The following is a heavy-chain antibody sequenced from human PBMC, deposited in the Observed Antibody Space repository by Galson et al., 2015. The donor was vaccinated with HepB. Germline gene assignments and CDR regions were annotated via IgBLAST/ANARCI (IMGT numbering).Heavy chain of an antibody. CDR1: GYSFTSYW. CDR2: IYPGDSDT. J-gene: IGHJ6*02. V-gene: IGHV5-51*01. D-gene: IGHD5-24*01. CDR3: ARHAAMGDGYNESYYYYGMDV. Sequence: QSGAEVKKPGESLKISCKGSGYSFTSYWIGWVRQMPGKGLEWMGIIYPGDSDTRYSPSFQGQVTISADKSISTAYLQWSSLKASDTAMYYCARHAAMGDGYNESYYYYGMDVWGQGTTVTVSS.